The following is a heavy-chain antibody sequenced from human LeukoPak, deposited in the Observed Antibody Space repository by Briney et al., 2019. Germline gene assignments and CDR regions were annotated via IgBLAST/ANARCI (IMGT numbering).Heavy chain of an antibody. D-gene: IGHD2-15*01. V-gene: IGHV3-23*01. CDR2: ISGSGGST. Sequence: QPGGSLRLSCAASGFTFSSYAMSWVRQAPGKGLEWVSAISGSGGSTYYADSVKGRFTISRDNSKITLYLQMNSLRAEDTAVYYCAKDPVVVVVAADFDYWGQGTLVTVSS. J-gene: IGHJ4*02. CDR3: AKDPVVVVVAADFDY. CDR1: GFTFSSYA.